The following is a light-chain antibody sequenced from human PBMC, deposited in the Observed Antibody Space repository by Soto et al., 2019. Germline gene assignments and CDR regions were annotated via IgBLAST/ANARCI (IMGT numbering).Light chain of an antibody. V-gene: IGLV2-14*01. CDR1: SSDVGAFYY. CDR3: SSYTTTSTAV. J-gene: IGLJ1*01. Sequence: QSVLTQPASVSGSPGQSITISRTGTSSDVGAFYYVSWYQQHPGKAPKLMISEVSSRPSGVSYRSSGSKSGNTASLTISGLQAEDEADYYCSSYTTTSTAVFGTGTKVTVL. CDR2: EVS.